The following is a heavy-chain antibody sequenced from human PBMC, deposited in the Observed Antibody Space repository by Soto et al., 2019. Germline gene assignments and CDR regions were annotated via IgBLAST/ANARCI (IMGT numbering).Heavy chain of an antibody. D-gene: IGHD5-18*01. CDR2: IIPILGIA. V-gene: IGHV1-69*04. CDR3: AREGSYVTVLKNWFDP. Sequence: GASVKVSCKASGGTFSSYTISWVRQAPGQGLEWMGRIIPILGIANYAQKFQGRVTITADKSTSTAYMELSSLRSEDTAVYYCAREGSYVTVLKNWFDPWGQGTLVTVSS. J-gene: IGHJ5*02. CDR1: GGTFSSYT.